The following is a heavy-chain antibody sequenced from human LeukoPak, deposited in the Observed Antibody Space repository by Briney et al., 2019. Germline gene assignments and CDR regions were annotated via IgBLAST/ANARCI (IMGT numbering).Heavy chain of an antibody. V-gene: IGHV4-59*08. CDR3: ASSLSGWAPFDY. J-gene: IGHJ4*02. CDR1: GGSISSYY. Sequence: SETLSLTCTVSGGSISSYYWSWIRQPPGKGLEWIGYIYYSGSTNYNPSLKSRVTISVDTSKNQFSLKLSSVTAVDTAVYYCASSLSGWAPFDYWGQGTLVTVSS. D-gene: IGHD6-19*01. CDR2: IYYSGST.